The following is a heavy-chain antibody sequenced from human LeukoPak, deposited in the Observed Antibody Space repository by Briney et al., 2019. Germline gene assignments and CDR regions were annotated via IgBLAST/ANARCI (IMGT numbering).Heavy chain of an antibody. CDR3: AKINNYYGSGSYPYYFDY. CDR1: GFTFNTYT. D-gene: IGHD3-10*01. J-gene: IGHJ4*02. V-gene: IGHV3-48*01. CDR2: ISGSSGII. Sequence: GGSLRLSCAASGFTFNTYTMNWVRQAPGKGLEWVSYISGSSGIIDYADSVRGRFTISRDNSKNTLYLQMNSLRAEDTAVYYCAKINNYYGSGSYPYYFDYWGQGTLVTVSS.